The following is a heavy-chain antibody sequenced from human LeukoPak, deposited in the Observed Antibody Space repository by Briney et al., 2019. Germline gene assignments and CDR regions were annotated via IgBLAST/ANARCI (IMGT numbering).Heavy chain of an antibody. J-gene: IGHJ4*02. CDR2: IIPIFGTA. Sequence: SVKVSCKASGGTFSSYAISWVRQAPGQGLEWMGGIIPIFGTANYAQKFQGRVTITADKSTSTAYMELSSLRSEDTAVYYCASTMRYSGYDLINYFDYWGQGTLVTVSS. CDR3: ASTMRYSGYDLINYFDY. CDR1: GGTFSSYA. V-gene: IGHV1-69*06. D-gene: IGHD5-12*01.